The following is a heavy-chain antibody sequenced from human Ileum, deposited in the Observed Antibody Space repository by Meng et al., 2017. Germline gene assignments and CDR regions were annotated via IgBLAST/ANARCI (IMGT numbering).Heavy chain of an antibody. D-gene: IGHD1-14*01. CDR1: GVSVNSGFYY. V-gene: IGHV4-61*01. CDR2: FHHSGSA. J-gene: IGHJ4*02. Sequence: QVQLQQSGPGLVRPSETLSLTCTVSGVSVNSGFYYWNWVRQPQGKGLEFIGSFHHSGSAHYNASLEGRVTMSLDTSKNQFSLRLTSVTAADSALYYCTGGPDSAKSGYWGQGTLVTVSS. CDR3: TGGPDSAKSGY.